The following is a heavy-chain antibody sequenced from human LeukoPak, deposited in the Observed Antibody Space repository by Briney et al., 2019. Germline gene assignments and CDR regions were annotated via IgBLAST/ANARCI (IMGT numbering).Heavy chain of an antibody. Sequence: PGGSLRLSCAASGFTFDDYAMSWLRQAPGKGLEWVSGINWSGVSTGYADSVKGRFTISRDNTKKSLFLQMNSLRAEDTAFYYCAKGKDTLNPYWYFDVWGRGTLVTVSS. CDR3: AKGKDTLNPYWYFDV. CDR1: GFTFDDYA. D-gene: IGHD2-15*01. J-gene: IGHJ2*01. V-gene: IGHV3-20*04. CDR2: INWSGVST.